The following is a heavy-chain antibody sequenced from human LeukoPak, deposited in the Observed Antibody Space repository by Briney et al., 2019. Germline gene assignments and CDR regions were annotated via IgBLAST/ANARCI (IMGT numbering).Heavy chain of an antibody. CDR3: ARGRGEYYFDY. J-gene: IGHJ4*02. CDR1: GFTFSSYD. V-gene: IGHV3-13*01. CDR2: IGTAGDT. Sequence: PGGSLRLSYAASGFTFSSYDMHWVRQATGKGLEWVSAIGTAGDTYYPGSVKGRFTISRENAKNSLYLQMNSLRAGDTAVYYCARGRGEYYFDYWGQGTLVSVSS. D-gene: IGHD3-10*01.